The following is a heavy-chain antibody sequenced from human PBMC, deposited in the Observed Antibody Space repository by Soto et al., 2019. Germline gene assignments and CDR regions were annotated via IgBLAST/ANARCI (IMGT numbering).Heavy chain of an antibody. CDR3: ARVLFGRGNWFDP. Sequence: SETLSLTCTVSGGSISSSSYYWGWIRQPPGKGLEWIGSIFYSGSTYYNPSLKSRVTISVDTSKNQFSLKLSSVTAADTAVYYCARVLFGRGNWFDPWGQGNLVTVSS. CDR2: IFYSGST. CDR1: GGSISSSSYY. D-gene: IGHD3-3*01. J-gene: IGHJ5*02. V-gene: IGHV4-39*01.